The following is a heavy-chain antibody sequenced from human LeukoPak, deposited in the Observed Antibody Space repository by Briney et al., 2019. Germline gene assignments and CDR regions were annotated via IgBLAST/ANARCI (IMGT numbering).Heavy chain of an antibody. Sequence: ASVKVSCKASGFTFTSNHIHCVRQAPGQGLEWMGVINPSGDSTSYAQKFQGRVTMTRDTSTSTVYMELSSLRSEDTAIYYCAKLAASETGEGSWGQGTLVTVSS. J-gene: IGHJ5*02. CDR2: INPSGDST. V-gene: IGHV1-46*01. CDR1: GFTFTSNH. CDR3: AKLAASETGEGS. D-gene: IGHD6-13*01.